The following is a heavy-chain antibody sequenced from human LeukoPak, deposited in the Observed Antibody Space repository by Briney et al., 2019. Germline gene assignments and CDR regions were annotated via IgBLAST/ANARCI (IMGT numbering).Heavy chain of an antibody. J-gene: IGHJ4*02. CDR3: ARVVVVVAATPGFDY. D-gene: IGHD2-15*01. Sequence: SSQTLSLTCTVSGGSISSGYYYWSWIRQPPGKGLEWFGYIYYSGSTYYNPSLKSRVTISVDTSKNQFSLKLSSVTAADTAVYYCARVVVVVAATPGFDYWGQGTLVTVSS. CDR1: GGSISSGYYY. CDR2: IYYSGST. V-gene: IGHV4-30-4*01.